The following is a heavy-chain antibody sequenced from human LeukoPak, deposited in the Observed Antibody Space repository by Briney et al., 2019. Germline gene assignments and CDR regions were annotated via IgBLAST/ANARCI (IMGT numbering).Heavy chain of an antibody. Sequence: PGGSLRLSCAASGFTFSRYWMNWVRQAPGKGLEWVANIKPDGSEDFYVDSVRGRFTISRDNAKNSLFLQMNSLRAEDTAVYYCARAAYNAADYWGQGTLVTVSS. D-gene: IGHD5-24*01. CDR2: IKPDGSED. CDR1: GFTFSRYW. V-gene: IGHV3-7*02. CDR3: ARAAYNAADY. J-gene: IGHJ4*02.